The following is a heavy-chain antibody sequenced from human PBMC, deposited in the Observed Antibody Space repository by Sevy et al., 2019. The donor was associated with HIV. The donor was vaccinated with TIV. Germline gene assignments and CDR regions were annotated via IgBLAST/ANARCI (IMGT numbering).Heavy chain of an antibody. J-gene: IGHJ4*02. V-gene: IGHV3-33*01. CDR1: GFTFSSYG. Sequence: GGSLRLSCAASGFTFSSYGMHWVRQAPGKGLECVAVIWYDGSNKYYADSVKGRFTISRDNSKNTLYLQMNSLRAEDTAVYYCAREKEYYYDSSGYYYFDYWGQGTLVTVSS. CDR3: AREKEYYYDSSGYYYFDY. CDR2: IWYDGSNK. D-gene: IGHD3-22*01.